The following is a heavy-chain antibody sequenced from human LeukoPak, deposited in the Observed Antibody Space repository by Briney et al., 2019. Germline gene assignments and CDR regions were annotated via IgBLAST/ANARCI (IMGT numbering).Heavy chain of an antibody. J-gene: IGHJ5*02. CDR2: INHSGST. V-gene: IGHV4-34*01. Sequence: PSETLSLTCAVYGGSFSGYYWSWIRQPPGKGLEWIGEINHSGSTNYNPSLKSRVTISVDTSKNQFSLKLSSVTAADTAVYYCARDHHYYDSSGYYYLYWFDPWGQGTLVTVSS. D-gene: IGHD3-22*01. CDR1: GGSFSGYY. CDR3: ARDHHYYDSSGYYYLYWFDP.